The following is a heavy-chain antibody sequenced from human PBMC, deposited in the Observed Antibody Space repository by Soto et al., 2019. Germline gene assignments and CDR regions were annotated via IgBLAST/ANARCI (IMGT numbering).Heavy chain of an antibody. D-gene: IGHD6-19*01. V-gene: IGHV4-34*01. CDR3: ARASVAGDRNDAFDI. CDR2: INHSGST. J-gene: IGHJ3*02. Sequence: SETLSLTCAVYGGSFSGYYWGWIRQPPGKGLEWIGEINHSGSTNYNPSLKSRVTISVDTSKNQFSLKLSSVTAADTAVYYCARASVAGDRNDAFDIWGQGTMVTVSS. CDR1: GGSFSGYY.